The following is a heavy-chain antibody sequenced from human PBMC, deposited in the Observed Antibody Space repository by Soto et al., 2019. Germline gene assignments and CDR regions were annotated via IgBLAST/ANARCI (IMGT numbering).Heavy chain of an antibody. V-gene: IGHV1-46*01. J-gene: IGHJ4*02. Sequence: GASVKVSCKASGGTFSSYTISWVRQAPGQGLEWMGRINPSGGSTSYAQKFQGRVTMTRDTSTSTVYMELSSLRSEDTAVYYCARDLLFDYWGQGTLVTVSS. CDR1: GGTFSSYT. CDR3: ARDLLFDY. CDR2: INPSGGST.